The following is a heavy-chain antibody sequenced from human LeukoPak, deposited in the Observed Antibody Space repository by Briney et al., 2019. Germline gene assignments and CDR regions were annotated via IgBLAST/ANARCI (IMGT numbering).Heavy chain of an antibody. Sequence: PGGSLRLSCAASKFTFDIYWMSWVRQAPGKGLEWVASIKQDGSEEYYADSVKGRFTISRDNAKNSLYLQMNSLRAEDTAVYYCARVYSYGSEAQDYWGQGTLVTVSS. J-gene: IGHJ4*02. CDR2: IKQDGSEE. CDR3: ARVYSYGSEAQDY. D-gene: IGHD5-18*01. CDR1: KFTFDIYW. V-gene: IGHV3-7*01.